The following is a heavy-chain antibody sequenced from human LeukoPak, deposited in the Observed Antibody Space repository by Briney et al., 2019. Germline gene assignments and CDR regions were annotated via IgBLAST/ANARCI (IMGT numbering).Heavy chain of an antibody. V-gene: IGHV4-34*01. J-gene: IGHJ5*02. D-gene: IGHD3-10*01. CDR2: INHSGST. Sequence: SETLSLTCAVYGGSFSGYYWSWIRQPPGKGLEWIGEINHSGSTNYNPSLKSRVTISVDTSKNQFSLKLSSVTAADTAVYYCARGDYMVRGYDPWGQGTLVTVSS. CDR1: GGSFSGYY. CDR3: ARGDYMVRGYDP.